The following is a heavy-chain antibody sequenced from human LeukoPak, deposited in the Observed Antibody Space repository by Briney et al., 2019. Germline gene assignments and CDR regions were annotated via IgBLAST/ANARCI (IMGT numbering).Heavy chain of an antibody. CDR2: ISGSGGST. CDR1: GFTFSSYA. D-gene: IGHD1-7*01. CDR3: AKDVSNYEVPYFDY. Sequence: AGGSLGLSCAASGFTFSSYAMSWVRQAPGKGLEWVSAISGSGGSTYYADSVKGRFTISRDNSKNTLYLQMNSLRAEDTAVYYCAKDVSNYEVPYFDYWGQGTLVTVSS. V-gene: IGHV3-23*01. J-gene: IGHJ4*02.